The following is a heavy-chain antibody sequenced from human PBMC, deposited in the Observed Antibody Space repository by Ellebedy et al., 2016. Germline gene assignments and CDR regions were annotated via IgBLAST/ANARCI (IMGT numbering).Heavy chain of an antibody. J-gene: IGHJ6*02. CDR3: ARSFYYGSGMHGMDV. CDR2: INRDATGA. V-gene: IGHV3-74*01. CDR1: GFTFRGDY. Sequence: HTGGSLRLSCAASGFTFRGDYMHWVRQVPGKGLAWVSRINRDATGADYADSVRGRFAISRDNAKNTLYLQMNSLRAEDTGLYYCARSFYYGSGMHGMDVWGQGTAVTVSS. D-gene: IGHD3-10*01.